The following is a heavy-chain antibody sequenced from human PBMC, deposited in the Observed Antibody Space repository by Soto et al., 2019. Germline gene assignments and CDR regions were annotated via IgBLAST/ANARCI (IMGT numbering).Heavy chain of an antibody. V-gene: IGHV3-7*01. D-gene: IGHD6-19*01. J-gene: IGHJ4*02. CDR1: GFTFSSYW. Sequence: PGGSLRLSCAASGFTFSSYWMSWVRQAPGEGLEWVANIKQDGSEKYYVDSVKGRFTISRDNAKNSLYLQMNSLRAEDTAVYYCARDPDSSGWHVDYWGQGTLVTVSS. CDR3: ARDPDSSGWHVDY. CDR2: IKQDGSEK.